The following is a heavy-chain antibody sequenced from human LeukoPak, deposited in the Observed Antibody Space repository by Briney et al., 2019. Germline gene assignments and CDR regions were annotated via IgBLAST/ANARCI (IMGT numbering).Heavy chain of an antibody. CDR1: GFTFSSYA. Sequence: GGSLRLSCAASGFTFSSYAMSWVRQAPGKGLEWVSAISGSGGSTYYADSVKGRFTISRDNSKNTLYLQMNSLRAEDTAVYYCAKDRCYSRIFYSGCDAFDIWGQGTMVTVSS. D-gene: IGHD2-21*01. CDR2: ISGSGGST. V-gene: IGHV3-23*01. J-gene: IGHJ3*02. CDR3: AKDRCYSRIFYSGCDAFDI.